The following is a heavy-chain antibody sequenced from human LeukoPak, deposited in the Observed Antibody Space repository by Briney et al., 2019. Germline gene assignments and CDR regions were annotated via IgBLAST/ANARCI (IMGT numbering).Heavy chain of an antibody. D-gene: IGHD6-6*01. Sequence: PGGSLILSCAASGFTFSAYYMTWIRQAPGKGLEWVSYISSSGSTMYYADSVKGRFTISRDNAKNSLYLQMNSLRAEDTAVYYCARPVATRSPPYYFDYWGQGTLVTVSS. V-gene: IGHV3-11*01. CDR2: ISSSGSTM. CDR3: ARPVATRSPPYYFDY. CDR1: GFTFSAYY. J-gene: IGHJ4*02.